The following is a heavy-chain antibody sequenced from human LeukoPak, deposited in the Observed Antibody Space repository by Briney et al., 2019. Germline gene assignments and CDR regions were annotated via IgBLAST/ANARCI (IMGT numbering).Heavy chain of an antibody. D-gene: IGHD5-12*01. Sequence: GGSLRLSCAASGFSFSSYGMHSVRQGPGGGLEWVAFIRFEGTSKYYAESVRGRFTISRDNSKNTLYLQMNSLRAEDTAVYYCAKDQWIEQMLGSHCDYWGQGTLVTVSS. CDR1: GFSFSSYG. J-gene: IGHJ4*02. V-gene: IGHV3-30*02. CDR3: AKDQWIEQMLGSHCDY. CDR2: IRFEGTSK.